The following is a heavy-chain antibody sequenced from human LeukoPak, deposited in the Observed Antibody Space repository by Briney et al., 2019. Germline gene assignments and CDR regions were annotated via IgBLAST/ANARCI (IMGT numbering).Heavy chain of an antibody. CDR1: GFTFSDYY. V-gene: IGHV3-11*01. D-gene: IGHD2-2*01. CDR3: ARDMTLYCSSTSCPNDAFDI. Sequence: GGSLRLSCAASGFTFSDYYMSWIRQAPGKGLEWVSYISSSGSTIYYADSVKGRFTISRDNAKNSLYLQMNSLRAEDTAVYYCARDMTLYCSSTSCPNDAFDIWGQGTMVTVSS. CDR2: ISSSGSTI. J-gene: IGHJ3*02.